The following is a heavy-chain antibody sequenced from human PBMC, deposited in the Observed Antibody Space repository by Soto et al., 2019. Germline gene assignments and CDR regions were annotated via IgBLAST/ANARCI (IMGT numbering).Heavy chain of an antibody. D-gene: IGHD3-9*01. V-gene: IGHV5-51*01. J-gene: IGHJ4*02. CDR3: ARQAYYNILTGYFYDLDY. CDR2: IYPGDSDA. Sequence: PGESLQISCKGSGDSFPNFWIAWVRQMPGKGLEWMGIIYPGDSDARYSPSFQGQVTISVDTSINTAFLRWNSLTASDTAMYYCARQAYYNILTGYFYDLDYWGQGSLVTVSS. CDR1: GDSFPNFW.